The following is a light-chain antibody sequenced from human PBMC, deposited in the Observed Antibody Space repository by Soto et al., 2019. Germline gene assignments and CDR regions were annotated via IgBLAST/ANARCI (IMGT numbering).Light chain of an antibody. CDR1: QSVSSDY. Sequence: EIVLTQSPGTLSLSPGERATLSCRASQSVSSDYLAWYQQKPGQAPRLLIFGASSRATGIPDRFSASGSGTEFTLTISRLDPEDFAVYYCQQCGNTPVTFGGGTRWIS. J-gene: IGKJ4*01. V-gene: IGKV3-20*01. CDR3: QQCGNTPVT. CDR2: GAS.